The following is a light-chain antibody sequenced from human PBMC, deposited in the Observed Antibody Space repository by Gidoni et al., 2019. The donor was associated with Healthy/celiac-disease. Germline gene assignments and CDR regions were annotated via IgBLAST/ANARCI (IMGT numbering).Light chain of an antibody. CDR2: AAS. V-gene: IGKV1-39*01. CDR1: QSISSY. J-gene: IGKJ4*01. Sequence: DIQMTQSPSSLSASVGDRVTITCRASQSISSYLNWYQQKPGKAPKLLIYAASSLQSGVPSRFSGSGSGKDFTLTISRLQPEDFETYYCQQSYSTPPLTFGGGTKVEIK. CDR3: QQSYSTPPLT.